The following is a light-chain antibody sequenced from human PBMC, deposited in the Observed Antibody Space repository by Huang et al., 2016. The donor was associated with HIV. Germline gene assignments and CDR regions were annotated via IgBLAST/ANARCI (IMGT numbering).Light chain of an antibody. CDR2: GAS. V-gene: IGKV3-15*01. CDR3: QQYNNWPTT. J-gene: IGKJ3*01. Sequence: EIVMTQSPGTLSVSPGERATLSCRASQSVSNNFAWYQQKPGQAPRLLIYGASLRATGLPARFSGSGSGTEFTLTISSLQSEDFAVYYCQQYNNWPTTFGPGTKVDIK. CDR1: QSVSNN.